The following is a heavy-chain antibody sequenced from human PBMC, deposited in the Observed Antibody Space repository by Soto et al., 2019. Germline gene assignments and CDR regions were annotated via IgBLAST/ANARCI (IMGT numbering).Heavy chain of an antibody. CDR2: IYYTGNT. CDR3: KGLPVGYTSGLDY. J-gene: IGHJ4*02. Sequence: QVQLQESGPGLVKPSQTLSLSCTVSGASINSGDYYWSWIRQPPGKGLEWIGYIYYTGNTAFNPSRQRPVSISVDTPKNQSSLRLTSVTAADTAVYYCKGLPVGYTSGLDYWGPGPLVTVSS. V-gene: IGHV4-30-4*01. CDR1: GASINSGDYY. D-gene: IGHD5-12*01.